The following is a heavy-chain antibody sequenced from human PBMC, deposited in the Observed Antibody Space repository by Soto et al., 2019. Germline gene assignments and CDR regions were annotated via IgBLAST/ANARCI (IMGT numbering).Heavy chain of an antibody. V-gene: IGHV3-9*01. CDR1: GFTFDDYA. Sequence: EVQLVESGGGLVQPGRSLRLSCAASGFTFDDYAMHWVRQAPGKGLEWVSGISWNSGSIGYADSVKGRFTISRDNAKNSLYLQMSSLRAEDTALYYCAKDRSFDDYIWGSYRGGAFDIWGQGTMVTVSS. D-gene: IGHD3-16*02. J-gene: IGHJ3*02. CDR2: ISWNSGSI. CDR3: AKDRSFDDYIWGSYRGGAFDI.